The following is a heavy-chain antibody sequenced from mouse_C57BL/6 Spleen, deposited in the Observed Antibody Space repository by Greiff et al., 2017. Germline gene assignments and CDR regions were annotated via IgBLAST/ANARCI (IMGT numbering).Heavy chain of an antibody. CDR1: GYSITSGYY. V-gene: IGHV3-6*01. CDR3: AREGVTTVRRGFDY. CDR2: ISYDGSN. D-gene: IGHD1-1*01. Sequence: EVQVVESGPGLVKPSQSLSLTCSVTGYSITSGYYWNWIRQFPGNKLEWMGYISYDGSNNYNPSLKNRISITRDTSKNQFFLKLNSVTTEDTATYYCAREGVTTVRRGFDYWGQGTTLTVSS. J-gene: IGHJ2*01.